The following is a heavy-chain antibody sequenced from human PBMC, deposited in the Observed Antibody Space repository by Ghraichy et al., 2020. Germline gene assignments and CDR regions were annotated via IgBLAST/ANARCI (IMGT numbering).Heavy chain of an antibody. V-gene: IGHV4-59*01. J-gene: IGHJ4*02. Sequence: SQTLSLTCTVSGASIRTYFWSWIRQPPGKGLEWNGDIFYSGSTNYNPSLKSRVTISVDASNNQFSLNLSSVTAADTAVYYCARMGGYKAPLWYWGQGTLVAGSS. CDR2: IFYSGST. CDR3: ARMGGYKAPLWY. CDR1: GASIRTYF. D-gene: IGHD3-10*01.